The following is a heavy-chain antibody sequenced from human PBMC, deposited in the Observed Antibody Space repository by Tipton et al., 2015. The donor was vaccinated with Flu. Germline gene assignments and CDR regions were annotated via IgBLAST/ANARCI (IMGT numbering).Heavy chain of an antibody. V-gene: IGHV3-48*01. D-gene: IGHD2-15*01. Sequence: SLRLSCAASGFTFSGYSVNWVRQAPGKGLEWVSYMSSSSSLIYYADSVKGRFTVSRDKSKNTLYLQMSSLRVEDTAVYYCATTYSGGSLDIWGQGTVVTVSS. CDR2: MSSSSSLI. CDR1: GFTFSGYS. CDR3: ATTYSGGSLDI. J-gene: IGHJ3*02.